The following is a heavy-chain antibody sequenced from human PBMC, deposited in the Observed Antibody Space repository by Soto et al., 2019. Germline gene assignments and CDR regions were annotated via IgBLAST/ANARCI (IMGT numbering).Heavy chain of an antibody. CDR3: AKCPINAPGYYDFWSGYPSGYYYMDV. CDR1: GFTFSSYA. J-gene: IGHJ6*03. V-gene: IGHV3-23*01. D-gene: IGHD3-3*01. CDR2: ISGSGGST. Sequence: PGGSLRLSCAASGFTFSSYAMSWVRQAPGKGLEWVSAISGSGGSTYYADSVKGRFTISRDNSKNTLYLQMNSLRAEDTAVYYCAKCPINAPGYYDFWSGYPSGYYYMDVWGKGTTVTVSS.